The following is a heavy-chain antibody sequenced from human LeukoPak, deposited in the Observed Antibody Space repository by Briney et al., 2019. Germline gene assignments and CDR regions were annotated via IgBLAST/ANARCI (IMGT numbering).Heavy chain of an antibody. V-gene: IGHV4-61*02. CDR1: GGSISSGSYY. J-gene: IGHJ4*02. CDR2: IYTNGGA. Sequence: SQTLSLTXTVSGGSISSGSYYWSWIRQPAGKGLEWIGRIYTNGGASYNPSLKSRVTISIDASKNQFSLKLSSVTAADTAVYYCAREPPGYWGQGILVTVSS. CDR3: AREPPGY.